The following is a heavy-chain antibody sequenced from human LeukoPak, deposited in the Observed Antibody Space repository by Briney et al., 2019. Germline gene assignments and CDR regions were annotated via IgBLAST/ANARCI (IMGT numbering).Heavy chain of an antibody. Sequence: GGSLRLSCAASGFTFSSYAMHWVRQAPGKGLEWVAVISYDGSNKYYADSVKGRFNISRDNSKNTLYLQMNSLRAEDTAVYYCASSEVRGVTTDYWGQGTLVTVSS. V-gene: IGHV3-30-3*01. CDR1: GFTFSSYA. CDR2: ISYDGSNK. J-gene: IGHJ4*02. D-gene: IGHD3-10*01. CDR3: ASSEVRGVTTDY.